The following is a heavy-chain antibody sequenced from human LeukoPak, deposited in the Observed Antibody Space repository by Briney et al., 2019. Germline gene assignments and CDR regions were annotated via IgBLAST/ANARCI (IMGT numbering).Heavy chain of an antibody. CDR2: FDPEDGET. J-gene: IGHJ4*02. V-gene: IGHV1-24*01. CDR1: GYTLTELS. Sequence: ASVKVSCKVSGYTLTELSMHWVRQAPGKGLEWMGGFDPEDGETIYAQKFQGRVTMIEDTSTDTAYMELSSLRSEDTAVYYCATVRGNSSPFFDYWGQGTLATVSS. CDR3: ATVRGNSSPFFDY. D-gene: IGHD6-6*01.